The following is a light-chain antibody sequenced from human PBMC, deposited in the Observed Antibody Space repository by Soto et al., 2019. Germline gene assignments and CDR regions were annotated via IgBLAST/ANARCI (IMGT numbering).Light chain of an antibody. CDR1: GSNIGSNFD. V-gene: IGLV1-40*01. CDR2: SNN. J-gene: IGLJ1*01. CDR3: QSYDSSLSGSV. Sequence: LTQPPSVSGAPGQSVTISCTGGGSNIGSNFDVHWYQQLPGTALRLLVYSNNNRPSGVPDRFSGSRSGPSASLAITGLLAEDEADYYCQSYDSSLSGSVFGTGTKVTVL.